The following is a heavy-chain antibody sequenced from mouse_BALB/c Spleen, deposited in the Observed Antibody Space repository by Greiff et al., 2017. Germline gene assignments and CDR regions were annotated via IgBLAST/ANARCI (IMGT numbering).Heavy chain of an antibody. CDR2: INPSSGYT. CDR1: GYTFTSYT. D-gene: IGHD1-2*01. CDR3: ARKAGGYGYPDY. J-gene: IGHJ2*01. V-gene: IGHV1-4*01. Sequence: VQVVESGAELARPGASVKMSCKASGYTFTSYTMHWVKQRPGQGLEWIGYINPSSGYTNYNQKFKDKATLTADKSSSTAYMQLSSLTSEDSAVYYCARKAGGYGYPDYWGQGTTLTVSA.